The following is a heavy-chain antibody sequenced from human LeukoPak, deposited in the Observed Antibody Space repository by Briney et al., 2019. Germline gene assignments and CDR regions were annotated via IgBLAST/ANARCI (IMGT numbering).Heavy chain of an antibody. CDR1: GFTFSSYG. CDR2: ISYDGSNK. Sequence: GGSLRLSCAASGFTFSSYGMHWVRQAPGKGLEWVAVISYDGSNKYYADSVKGRFTISGDNSKNTLYLQMNSLRAEDTAVYYCAKGVVVTATDGPDYWGQGTLVTVSS. J-gene: IGHJ4*02. V-gene: IGHV3-30*18. CDR3: AKGVVVTATDGPDY. D-gene: IGHD2-21*02.